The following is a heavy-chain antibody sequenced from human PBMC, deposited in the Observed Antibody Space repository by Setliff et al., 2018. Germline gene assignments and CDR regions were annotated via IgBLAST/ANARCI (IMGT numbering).Heavy chain of an antibody. CDR1: GDSISNYY. D-gene: IGHD2-2*03. CDR2: IYTSGST. CDR3: VRVEAGYCSSTSCYVVGAFDI. J-gene: IGHJ3*02. V-gene: IGHV4-4*08. Sequence: SETLSLTCTVSGDSISNYYWSWIRQPPGKGLEWIGYIYTSGSTNYNPSLKSRGTISVDTSRNQFSLKLSSVTATDTAVYYCVRVEAGYCSSTSCYVVGAFDIWGQGTMVTVSS.